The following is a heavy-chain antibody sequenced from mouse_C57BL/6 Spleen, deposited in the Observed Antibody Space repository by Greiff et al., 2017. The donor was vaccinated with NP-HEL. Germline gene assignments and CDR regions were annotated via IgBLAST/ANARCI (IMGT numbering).Heavy chain of an antibody. V-gene: IGHV1-59*01. CDR2: IDPSDSYT. D-gene: IGHD1-1*01. CDR1: GYTFTSYW. J-gene: IGHJ2*01. CDR3: ARSGGTTVYFDY. Sequence: QVQLQQPGAEMVRPGTSVKLSCKASGYTFTSYWMHWVKQRPGQGLEWIGVIDPSDSYTNYNQKFKGKATLTVDTSSSTAYMQLSSLTSEDSAVYYCARSGGTTVYFDYWGQGTTLTVSS.